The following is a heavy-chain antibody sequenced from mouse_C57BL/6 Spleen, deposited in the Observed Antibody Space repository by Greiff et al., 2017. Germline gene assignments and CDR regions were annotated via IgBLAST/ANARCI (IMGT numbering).Heavy chain of an antibody. J-gene: IGHJ2*01. CDR2: IDPSDSYT. D-gene: IGHD2-4*01. V-gene: IGHV1-69*01. CDR1: GYTFTSYW. CDR3: ARAEDYDEKVYFDY. Sequence: VQLQQSGAELVMPGASVKLSCKASGYTFTSYWMHWVKQRPGQGLEWIGEIDPSDSYTNYNQKFKGKSTLTVDKSSSTAYMQLSSLTSEDSAVYYCARAEDYDEKVYFDYWGQGTTLTVSS.